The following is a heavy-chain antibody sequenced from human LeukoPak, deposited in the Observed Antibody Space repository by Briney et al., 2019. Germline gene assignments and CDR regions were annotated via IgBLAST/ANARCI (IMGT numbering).Heavy chain of an antibody. V-gene: IGHV3-48*03. J-gene: IGHJ4*02. CDR1: GFTFSSYE. Sequence: QPGGSLRLSCAASGFTFSSYEMNWVRQAPGKGLEWVSYISSSGSTIYYADSVKGRFTISRDISKDTLYLEMNSLRAEDTAVYYCAKVAGSGSYYNGFDYWGQGTLVTVSS. D-gene: IGHD3-10*01. CDR2: ISSSGSTI. CDR3: AKVAGSGSYYNGFDY.